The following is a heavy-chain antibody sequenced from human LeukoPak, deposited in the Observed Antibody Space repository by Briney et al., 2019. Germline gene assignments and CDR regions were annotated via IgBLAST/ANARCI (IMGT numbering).Heavy chain of an antibody. Sequence: KPGESLKISCKGSGYSFTSYWIGWVRQMPGKGLEWMGIIYPGDSDTRYSPSFQGQVTISADKSISTAYLQWSSLKASDTAMCYCARQGRDYAVPYYFDYWGQGTLVTVSS. V-gene: IGHV5-51*01. CDR3: ARQGRDYAVPYYFDY. D-gene: IGHD4-17*01. CDR2: IYPGDSDT. J-gene: IGHJ4*02. CDR1: GYSFTSYW.